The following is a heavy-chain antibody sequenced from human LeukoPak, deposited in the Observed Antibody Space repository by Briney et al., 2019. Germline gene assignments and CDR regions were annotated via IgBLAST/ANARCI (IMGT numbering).Heavy chain of an antibody. Sequence: GGSLRLSCAASGFTFRDYHMSWIRQAPGKGLEWVSYISNSGSTIYYADSVKSRFTISRDNAKNSLYLQMNSLRAEDTAVYYCAREARYGDLHLFYYWGQGTLVTVS. CDR1: GFTFRDYH. CDR2: ISNSGSTI. V-gene: IGHV3-11*04. D-gene: IGHD4-17*01. CDR3: AREARYGDLHLFYY. J-gene: IGHJ4*02.